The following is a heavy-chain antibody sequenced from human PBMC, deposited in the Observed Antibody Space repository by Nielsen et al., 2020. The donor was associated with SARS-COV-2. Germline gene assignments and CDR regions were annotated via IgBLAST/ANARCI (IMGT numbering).Heavy chain of an antibody. Sequence: SETLSLTCTVSGGSVSSGSYYWSWIRQPPGKGLEWIGYIYYSGSTNYNPSLKSRVTISVDTSKNQFSLKLSSVTAADTAVYYCARDAYGDYTLGYWGQGTLVTVSS. CDR3: ARDAYGDYTLGY. V-gene: IGHV4-61*01. CDR1: GGSVSSGSYY. CDR2: IYYSGST. J-gene: IGHJ4*02. D-gene: IGHD4-17*01.